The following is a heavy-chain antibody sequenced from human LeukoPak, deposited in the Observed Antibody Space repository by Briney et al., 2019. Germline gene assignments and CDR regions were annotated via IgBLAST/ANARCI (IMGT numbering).Heavy chain of an antibody. CDR3: ARDLVTTVVTPHFDS. CDR2: IIPILGIA. V-gene: IGHV1-69*10. D-gene: IGHD4-23*01. J-gene: IGHJ4*02. CDR1: GGTFSSDA. Sequence: ASVKVSCKASGGTFSSDAISWVRQAPGQGGEWMGGIIPILGIANYAQKFQGRVTITADKSTSTAYMELSSLSSEDTAVYSCARDLVTTVVTPHFDSWGQGTLVTVSS.